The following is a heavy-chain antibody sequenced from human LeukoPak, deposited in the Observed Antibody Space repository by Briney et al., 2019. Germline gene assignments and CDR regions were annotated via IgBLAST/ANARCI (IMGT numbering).Heavy chain of an antibody. CDR1: GGIFTSYA. J-gene: IGHJ4*02. D-gene: IGHD3-10*01. V-gene: IGHV1-69*15. CDR3: ARVALWFGESGRCYFDY. Sequence: SVKVSCKASGGIFTSYAFGWVRQAPGQGLEWMGRIIPILGIVNYAQKFQGRITITGDESTNTAYMELSSLRSDDTAVYYCARVALWFGESGRCYFDYWGQGTLVTVSS. CDR2: IIPILGIV.